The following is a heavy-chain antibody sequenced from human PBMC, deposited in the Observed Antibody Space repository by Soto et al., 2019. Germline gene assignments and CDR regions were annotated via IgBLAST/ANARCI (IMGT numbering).Heavy chain of an antibody. V-gene: IGHV3-15*07. CDR2: INSTRDGGTT. D-gene: IGHD3-16*01. CDR1: GFNFRDVG. Sequence: GASLRVSFVGSGFNFRDVGIHRVRQAPGEALERVGRINSTRDGGTTDFAAPVKGRFAISRDDSADPALMQMNSLRIEDTAVYYCTTDSLFSMILVRHDIWGLGTLVTVS. J-gene: IGHJ4*01. CDR3: TTDSLFSMILVRHDI.